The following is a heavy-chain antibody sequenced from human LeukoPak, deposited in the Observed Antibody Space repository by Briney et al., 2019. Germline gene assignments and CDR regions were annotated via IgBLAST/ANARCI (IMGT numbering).Heavy chain of an antibody. CDR2: TSSSDAGT. Sequence: GGSLRLSCAASGFPLSSYAMSWVRQAPGKGLEWVSATSSSDAGTYYAHSVRGRFTISRDNSKNTLYLQMNSLRAEDTAVYYCAKGGIAVASTSYYYYMDVWGKGTTVTISS. CDR1: GFPLSSYA. V-gene: IGHV3-23*01. D-gene: IGHD6-19*01. J-gene: IGHJ6*03. CDR3: AKGGIAVASTSYYYYMDV.